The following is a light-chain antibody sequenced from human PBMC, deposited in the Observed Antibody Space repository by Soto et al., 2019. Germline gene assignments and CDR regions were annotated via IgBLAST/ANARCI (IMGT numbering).Light chain of an antibody. CDR3: SSFTSSITYV. Sequence: QSALTQPASVSGSHGQSITISCTGTSSDVGGYNSVSWYRQDPGKAPKLIIYDVTNRPSGVSNRFSGSKSGNTASLTISGLQAEDEADYHCSSFTSSITYVFGTGTKVTVL. V-gene: IGLV2-14*01. J-gene: IGLJ1*01. CDR2: DVT. CDR1: SSDVGGYNS.